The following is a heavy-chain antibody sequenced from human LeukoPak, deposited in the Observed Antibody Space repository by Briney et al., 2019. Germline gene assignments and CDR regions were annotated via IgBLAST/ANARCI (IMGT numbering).Heavy chain of an antibody. Sequence: GGSRRLSCAASGFTFSSYDMHWVRQATGKGLEWVSAIGTAGDTYYPGSVKGRFTISRENAKNSLYLQMNSLRAGDTAVYYCARQGSYSSSPYFDYWGQGTLITVSS. CDR2: IGTAGDT. D-gene: IGHD6-13*01. J-gene: IGHJ4*02. CDR3: ARQGSYSSSPYFDY. CDR1: GFTFSSYD. V-gene: IGHV3-13*01.